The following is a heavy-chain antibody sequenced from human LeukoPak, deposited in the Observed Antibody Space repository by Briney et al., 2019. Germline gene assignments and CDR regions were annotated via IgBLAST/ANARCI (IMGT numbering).Heavy chain of an antibody. CDR2: TYSNGRT. J-gene: IGHJ4*02. D-gene: IGHD4-23*01. CDR3: ATTGNYGGNSKDFDY. Sequence: GGSLRLSCAASGFTVSSNYMSWVRQAPGKGLEWVSVTYSNGRTYYADSVKGRFTISRDNAKNSLYLQMNSLRAEDTAVYYCATTGNYGGNSKDFDYWGQGTLVTVSS. CDR1: GFTVSSNY. V-gene: IGHV3-53*01.